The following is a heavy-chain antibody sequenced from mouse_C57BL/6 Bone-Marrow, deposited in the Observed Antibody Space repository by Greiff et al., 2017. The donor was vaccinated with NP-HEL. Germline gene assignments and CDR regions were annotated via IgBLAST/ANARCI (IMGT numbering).Heavy chain of an antibody. V-gene: IGHV1-63*01. CDR3: ARSNWDEGYAMDY. D-gene: IGHD4-1*01. J-gene: IGHJ4*01. CDR1: GYTFTNYW. Sequence: QVQLQQSGAELVRPGPSVKMSCKASGYTFTNYWIGWAKQRPGHGLEWIGDIYPGGGYTNYNEKFKGKATLTADKSSSTAYMQFSSLTSEDSAIYYCARSNWDEGYAMDYWGQGTSVTVSS. CDR2: IYPGGGYT.